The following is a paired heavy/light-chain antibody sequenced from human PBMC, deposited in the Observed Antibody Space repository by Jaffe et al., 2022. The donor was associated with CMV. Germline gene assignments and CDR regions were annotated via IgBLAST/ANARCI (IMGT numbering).Light chain of an antibody. CDR2: LNNDGRH. CDR3: QTWGTGPPYV. CDR1: SEHSTYA. V-gene: IGLV4-69*01. J-gene: IGLJ1*01. Sequence: QFMLSQPPSASASLGASVKLTCTLSSEHSTYAIAWHQFQPGKGPRFLMKLNNDGRHTNGDGIPDRFSGSSSGTERYLIISNLQSEDEAEYYCQTWGTGPPYVFGSGTQVTVL.
Heavy chain of an antibody. CDR3: ARGHYEIVS. CDR1: GFTFSLSE. D-gene: IGHD4-17*01. Sequence: EVQLAESGGALVHPGGSLKLSCVASGFTFSLSEMNWVRQAPGKGLEWISYITSAGSTVFYADSVKGRFTISRDNAQNSLFLHMDNLRADDTAIYYCARGHYEIVSWGQGTLVTVSS. J-gene: IGHJ4*02. CDR2: ITSAGSTV. V-gene: IGHV3-48*03.